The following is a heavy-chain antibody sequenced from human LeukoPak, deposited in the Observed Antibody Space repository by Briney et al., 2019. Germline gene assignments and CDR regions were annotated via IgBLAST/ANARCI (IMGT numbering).Heavy chain of an antibody. CDR1: GGSISPYY. CDR3: ARDPSLRFGEPYFDS. Sequence: SETLSLTCTVYGGSISPYYWNWIRQPPGKGLEWIGRIYSSGDTNYNASLESRVTMSVDTSKNQFSPELTSVTAADTAVYYCARDPSLRFGEPYFDSWGRGTLVTVSS. J-gene: IGHJ4*02. D-gene: IGHD3-10*01. CDR2: IYSSGDT. V-gene: IGHV4-4*07.